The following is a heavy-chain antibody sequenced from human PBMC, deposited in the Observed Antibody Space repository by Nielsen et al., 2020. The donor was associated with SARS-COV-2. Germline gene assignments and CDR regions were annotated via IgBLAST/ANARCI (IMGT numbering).Heavy chain of an antibody. CDR2: IDWDDDK. Sequence: SGPTLVKPTQTLTLTCTFSGFSLTTSGVGVGWFRQPPGKALEWLARIDWDDDKFYSTSLKTRLTISKDTSKNQVVLTMTNMDPVDTATYYCARAYSSGWSFDYWGQGTLVTVSS. D-gene: IGHD6-19*01. J-gene: IGHJ4*02. V-gene: IGHV2-70*04. CDR1: GFSLTTSGVG. CDR3: ARAYSSGWSFDY.